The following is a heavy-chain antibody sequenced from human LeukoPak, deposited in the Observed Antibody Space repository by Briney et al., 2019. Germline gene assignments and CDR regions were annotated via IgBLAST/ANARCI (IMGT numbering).Heavy chain of an antibody. CDR2: IWYDGGNK. Sequence: GGSLRLSCAASGFTFSRFGMHWVRQAPGKGLEWVAVIWYDGGNKLYADSVKGRFTISRGNSKNTLYLLMNDLSAEDTAVYYCAKSHSLEYRGYFDYWGQGTLVTVSS. CDR1: GFTFSRFG. D-gene: IGHD2/OR15-2a*01. CDR3: AKSHSLEYRGYFDY. V-gene: IGHV3-33*06. J-gene: IGHJ4*02.